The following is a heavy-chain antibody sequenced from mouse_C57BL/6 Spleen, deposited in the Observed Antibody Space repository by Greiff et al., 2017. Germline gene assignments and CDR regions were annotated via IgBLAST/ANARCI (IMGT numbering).Heavy chain of an antibody. CDR2: IDPSDSET. J-gene: IGHJ2*02. Sequence: QVQLQQPGAELVRPGSSVKLSCKASGYTFTSYWMHWVKQRPIQGLEWIGNIDPSDSETHYNQKFKDKATLTVDKSSSTAYMQLSSLTSEDSAVYYCARKGRAALDYWGQGTSVTVSS. V-gene: IGHV1-52*01. CDR1: GYTFTSYW. D-gene: IGHD6-1*01. CDR3: ARKGRAALDY.